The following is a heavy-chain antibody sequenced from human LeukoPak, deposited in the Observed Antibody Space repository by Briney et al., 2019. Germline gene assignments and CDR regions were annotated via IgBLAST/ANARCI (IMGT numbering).Heavy chain of an antibody. V-gene: IGHV1-8*03. CDR2: MNPNSGNT. CDR3: ARVSVPAAMIFDY. D-gene: IGHD2-2*01. Sequence: ASVKVSCKASGYTFTSYDINWVRQATGQGLEWMGWMNPNSGNTGYAQKFQGRVTITRNTSISTAYMELSRLRSDDTAVYYCARVSVPAAMIFDYWGQGTLVTVSS. CDR1: GYTFTSYD. J-gene: IGHJ4*02.